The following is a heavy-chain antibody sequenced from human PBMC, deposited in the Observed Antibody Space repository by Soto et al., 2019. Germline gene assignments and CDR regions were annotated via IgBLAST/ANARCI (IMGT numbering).Heavy chain of an antibody. CDR2: IYYSGST. J-gene: IGHJ5*02. CDR3: ARARYYDSSGYDWFDP. D-gene: IGHD3-22*01. V-gene: IGHV4-31*03. Sequence: SETLSLTCTVSGGSISNGGYYWSWIRQHPGKGLEWIGYIYYSGSTYYNPSLKSRVTISVDTSKNQFSLKLTSVTAADTAVYYCARARYYDSSGYDWFDPWGQGTLVTVSS. CDR1: GGSISNGGYY.